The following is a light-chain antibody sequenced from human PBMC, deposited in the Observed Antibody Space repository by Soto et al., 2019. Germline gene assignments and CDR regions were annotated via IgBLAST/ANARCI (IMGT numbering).Light chain of an antibody. Sequence: QSVLTQPRSVSGSPGQSVTISCTGTSSDVDDYVSWYQQHPGKAPKVIIYDVTKRPSGVPDRFSGSKSDNTASLTVSGLQAEDEADDYCCAHVGSSTYVFGSGTKLTVL. V-gene: IGLV2-11*01. CDR2: DVT. CDR3: CAHVGSSTYV. CDR1: SSDVDDY. J-gene: IGLJ6*01.